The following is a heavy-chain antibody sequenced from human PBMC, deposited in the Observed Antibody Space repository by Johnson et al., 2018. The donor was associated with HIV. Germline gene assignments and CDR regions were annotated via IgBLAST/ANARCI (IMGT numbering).Heavy chain of an antibody. V-gene: IGHV3-30*04. D-gene: IGHD1-7*01. J-gene: IGHJ3*02. CDR1: GFTFSSYA. CDR3: ARNQGRRNYYDAFDI. Sequence: QLVESGGGVVQPGRSLRLSCAASGFTFSSYAIHWVHQAPGKGLQWVAIISYDGSNNYYADSVKGRFTISRDNSKNTLYLQMNSLRAEDTAVYYCARNQGRRNYYDAFDIWGQGTMVTVSS. CDR2: ISYDGSNN.